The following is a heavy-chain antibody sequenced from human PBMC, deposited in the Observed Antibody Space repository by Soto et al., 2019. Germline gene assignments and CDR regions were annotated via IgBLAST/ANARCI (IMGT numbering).Heavy chain of an antibody. CDR1: GFSFSRYT. Sequence: EMQLVQSGAEVKKSGESLKISCVGSGFSFSRYTVGWVRQVPGKGLEWMGVIHPGDSDTIYSPSFQGQVTISADKSISTAYLQGSSLKASDTAMYYCTLSYGDSYYYYYGMDVWGQGTTVTVSS. CDR3: TLSYGDSYYYYYGMDV. J-gene: IGHJ6*02. D-gene: IGHD4-17*01. CDR2: IHPGDSDT. V-gene: IGHV5-51*01.